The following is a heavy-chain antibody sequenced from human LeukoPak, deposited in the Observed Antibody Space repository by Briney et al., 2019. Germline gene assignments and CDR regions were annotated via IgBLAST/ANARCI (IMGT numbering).Heavy chain of an antibody. CDR1: GYTFTGYY. Sequence: ASVKVSCKASGYTFTGYYMHWVRQAPGQGLEWMGWINPNSGGTNYAQKFQGRVTMTRDTSISTAYMELSRLRSDDTAVYYCAGAGDMYYYGSGSYSNYFDYWGQGTLVTVSS. J-gene: IGHJ4*02. CDR2: INPNSGGT. CDR3: AGAGDMYYYGSGSYSNYFDY. D-gene: IGHD3-10*01. V-gene: IGHV1-2*02.